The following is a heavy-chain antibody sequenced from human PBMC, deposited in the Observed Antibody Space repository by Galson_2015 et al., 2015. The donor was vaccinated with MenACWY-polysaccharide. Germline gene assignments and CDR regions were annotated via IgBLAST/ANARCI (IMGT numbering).Heavy chain of an antibody. Sequence: SLRLSCAASGFSLGGWYMSWIRQAPGKGLEWLSYISKSGDSTFYADSVKGRFAIFKDNAKNSLYLQLNSLEVEDTVIYYCARGHYGLDVWGQGTTVTVSS. V-gene: IGHV3-11*01. CDR2: ISKSGDST. J-gene: IGHJ6*02. CDR3: ARGHYGLDV. CDR1: GFSLGGWY.